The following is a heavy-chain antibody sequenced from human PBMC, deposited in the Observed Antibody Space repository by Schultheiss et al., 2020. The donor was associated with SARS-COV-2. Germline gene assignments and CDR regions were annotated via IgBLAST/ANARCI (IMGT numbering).Heavy chain of an antibody. J-gene: IGHJ4*02. CDR3: AKSGWDIQNSGYGFGY. V-gene: IGHV3-48*04. CDR2: ISSSGSTI. Sequence: GGSLRLSCAASGFTFSSYSMNWVRQAPGKGLEWVSYISSSGSTIYYADSVKGRFTISRDNAKNSLYLQMNSLRAEDTAVYYCAKSGWDIQNSGYGFGYWGQGTLVTVSS. CDR1: GFTFSSYS. D-gene: IGHD5-12*01.